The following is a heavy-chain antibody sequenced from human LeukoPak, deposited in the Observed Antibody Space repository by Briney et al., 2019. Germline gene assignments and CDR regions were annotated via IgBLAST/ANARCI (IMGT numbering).Heavy chain of an antibody. CDR2: IDSEGSST. Sequence: GGSLRLSCAASGFTISSYWMHWVRQAPGKGLVWVSRIDSEGSSTSYADSVKGRFTISRDNAKNRLYVQMNSLRVEDTAVYYCATGSGLWSPDYWGQGTLVTVSS. D-gene: IGHD5-18*01. CDR1: GFTISSYW. V-gene: IGHV3-74*01. J-gene: IGHJ4*02. CDR3: ATGSGLWSPDY.